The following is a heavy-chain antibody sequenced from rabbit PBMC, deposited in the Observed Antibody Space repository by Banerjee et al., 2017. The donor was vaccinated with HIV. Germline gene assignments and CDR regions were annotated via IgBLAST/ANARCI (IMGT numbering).Heavy chain of an antibody. V-gene: IGHV1S45*01. Sequence: QEQLKETGGGLVQPGGSLTLSCKASGIDFSSYYMCWVRQAPGKGLEWIACIYTGSGSTYYASWAKGRFTISKTSSTPVTLQMTSLTAADTATYFCGSREKLDLWGQGTLVTVS. CDR2: IYTGSGST. CDR1: GIDFSSYY. J-gene: IGHJ4*01. CDR3: GSREKLDL.